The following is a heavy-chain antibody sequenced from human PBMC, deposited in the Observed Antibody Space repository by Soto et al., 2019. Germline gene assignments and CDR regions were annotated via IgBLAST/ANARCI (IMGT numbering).Heavy chain of an antibody. Sequence: ASVKVSCKASGYTFTSYGISWVRQAPGQGLEWMGWISAYNGNTNYAQKLQGRVTMTTDTSTSTAYMELRSLRSDDTAVYYCARDYSAEPRGAFDIWGQGTMVTVSS. V-gene: IGHV1-18*01. CDR1: GYTFTSYG. CDR2: ISAYNGNT. D-gene: IGHD2-21*01. CDR3: ARDYSAEPRGAFDI. J-gene: IGHJ3*02.